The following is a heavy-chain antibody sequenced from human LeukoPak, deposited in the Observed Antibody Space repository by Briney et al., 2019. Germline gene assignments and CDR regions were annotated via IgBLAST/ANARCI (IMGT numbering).Heavy chain of an antibody. CDR2: ISYDGSNK. Sequence: GRSLRLSCAASGFTFSSYGMHWVRQAPGKGLEWVAVISYDGSNKYYADSVKGRFTISRDNSKNTLYLQMNSLRAEDTAVYYCAKESDEGDYGYYFDYWGQGTLVTVSS. J-gene: IGHJ4*02. CDR3: AKESDEGDYGYYFDY. CDR1: GFTFSSYG. V-gene: IGHV3-30*18. D-gene: IGHD3-16*01.